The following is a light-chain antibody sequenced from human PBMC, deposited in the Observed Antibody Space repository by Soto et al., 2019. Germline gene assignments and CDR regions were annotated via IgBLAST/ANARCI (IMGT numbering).Light chain of an antibody. Sequence: EIVLTQSPGTLSLSPGERVTLSCRASQGVSSTYLAWYQQKPGQAPRLLIYGASFRATGIPDRFSGSGSGTDFTLTISRLEPEDFAMYYCQQFGGSSRTFGQGTKVEIK. CDR3: QQFGGSSRT. CDR1: QGVSSTY. V-gene: IGKV3-20*01. CDR2: GAS. J-gene: IGKJ1*01.